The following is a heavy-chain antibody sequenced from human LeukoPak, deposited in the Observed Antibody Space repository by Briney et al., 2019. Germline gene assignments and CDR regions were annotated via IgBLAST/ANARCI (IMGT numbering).Heavy chain of an antibody. D-gene: IGHD3-16*01. V-gene: IGHV4-4*07. CDR2: IYTSGST. CDR1: GGSISSYY. CDR3: AREIPSRGKLPGKENWFDP. J-gene: IGHJ5*02. Sequence: PSETLSLTCTVSGGSISSYYWSWIRQPAGMGLEWIGRIYTSGSTNYNPSLKSRVTMSVDTSKNQFSLKPSSVTAADTAVYYCAREIPSRGKLPGKENWFDPWGQGTLVTVSS.